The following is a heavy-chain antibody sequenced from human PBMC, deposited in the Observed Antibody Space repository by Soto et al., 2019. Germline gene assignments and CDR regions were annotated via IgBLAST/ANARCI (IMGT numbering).Heavy chain of an antibody. V-gene: IGHV3-23*01. J-gene: IGHJ4*02. CDR3: AKDSPIGYNYGRIDY. CDR2: ISGSGGSI. D-gene: IGHD5-18*01. Sequence: EVQLLESGGGLVQPGGSLRLSCAASGFTFSNYAMTWVRQAPGKGLEWVSVISGSGGSIYYADSVKGRFTISRDYSKNIVYLQMNSLRAEDTAVYFCAKDSPIGYNYGRIDYWGQGTLVTVSS. CDR1: GFTFSNYA.